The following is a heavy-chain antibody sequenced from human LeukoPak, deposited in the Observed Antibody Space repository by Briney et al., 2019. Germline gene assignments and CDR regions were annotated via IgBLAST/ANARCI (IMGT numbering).Heavy chain of an antibody. V-gene: IGHV3-30*18. CDR2: ISYDGFNK. J-gene: IGHJ4*02. Sequence: GGSLRLSCAASGFTFSSYGMHWVRQAPGKGLEWVADISYDGFNKYYADTDRFTISRDNSKSTLYLQMNSLRAEDTAVYYCAKDAKFYGSGSYRGFDYWGQGTLVTVSS. D-gene: IGHD3-10*01. CDR3: AKDAKFYGSGSYRGFDY. CDR1: GFTFSSYG.